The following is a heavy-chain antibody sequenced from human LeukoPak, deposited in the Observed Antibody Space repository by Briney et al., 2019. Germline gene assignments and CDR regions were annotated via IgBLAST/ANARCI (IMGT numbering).Heavy chain of an antibody. D-gene: IGHD3-9*01. Sequence: GRSLRLSCAASGFTFDDYAMHWVRQAPGKGLEWVSGISWNSGSIGYADSVKGRFTISRDNAKNSLYLQMNSLRAEDTAVYYCAGGSGYLITSWGQGTLVTVSS. CDR2: ISWNSGSI. V-gene: IGHV3-9*01. J-gene: IGHJ5*02. CDR3: AGGSGYLITS. CDR1: GFTFDDYA.